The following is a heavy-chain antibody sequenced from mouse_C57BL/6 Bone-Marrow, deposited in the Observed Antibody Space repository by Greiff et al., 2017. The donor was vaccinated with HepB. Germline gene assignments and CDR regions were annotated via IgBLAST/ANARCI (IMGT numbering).Heavy chain of an antibody. CDR2: IHPNSGST. J-gene: IGHJ1*03. CDR3: ARLFRRYPGKDV. D-gene: IGHD2-14*01. Sequence: QAQLQQPGAELVKPGASVKLSCKASGYTFTSYWMHWVKQRPGHGLEWIGMIHPNSGSTNYNEKFKSKATLTVDKSSSTDYMQLSSLTSEDSAVYYCARLFRRYPGKDVWSTGTTVSVYS. CDR1: GYTFTSYW. V-gene: IGHV1-64*01.